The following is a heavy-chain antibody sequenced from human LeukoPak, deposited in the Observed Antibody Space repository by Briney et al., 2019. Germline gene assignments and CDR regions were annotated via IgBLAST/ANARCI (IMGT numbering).Heavy chain of an antibody. D-gene: IGHD3-22*01. Sequence: SGRSLRLSCVASGFTFNDYAMHWVRRAPGKGLEWVAGINWNSGSVGYGDSVKGRFTISRDNAKNSLYLQMNSLRAEDMALYYCAKPFRTYRYDTDGYYFDYWGRGALVIVSS. CDR1: GFTFNDYA. V-gene: IGHV3-9*03. CDR3: AKPFRTYRYDTDGYYFDY. J-gene: IGHJ4*02. CDR2: INWNSGSV.